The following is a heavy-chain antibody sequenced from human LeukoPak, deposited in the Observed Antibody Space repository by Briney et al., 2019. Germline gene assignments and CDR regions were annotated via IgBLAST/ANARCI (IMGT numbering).Heavy chain of an antibody. V-gene: IGHV3-9*01. D-gene: IGHD3-22*01. CDR2: ISWNSGSM. CDR1: GFTFDDYA. Sequence: GGSLRLSCAASGFTFDDYAMHWVRQAPGKGLEWVSGISWNSGSMGYADSVKGRFPISRDNAKNSLYLQMNSLRAEDTALYYCAKGPFGQLYYDSSGLYFDYWGQGTLVTVSS. CDR3: AKGPFGQLYYDSSGLYFDY. J-gene: IGHJ4*02.